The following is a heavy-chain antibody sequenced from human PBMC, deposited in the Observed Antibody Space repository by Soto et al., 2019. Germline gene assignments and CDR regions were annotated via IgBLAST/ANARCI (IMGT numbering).Heavy chain of an antibody. CDR3: AKDPMAGREAVHGY. V-gene: IGHV3-23*01. D-gene: IGHD6-19*01. Sequence: GGSLRLSCAASGFPFSIYAMSLVRQSPGKGLEWVSAISGSGGSTYYADSVKGRFTISRDNSKNTLYLQMNSLRAEDTAVYYCAKDPMAGREAVHGYWGQGTLFPVSS. CDR1: GFPFSIYA. J-gene: IGHJ4*02. CDR2: ISGSGGST.